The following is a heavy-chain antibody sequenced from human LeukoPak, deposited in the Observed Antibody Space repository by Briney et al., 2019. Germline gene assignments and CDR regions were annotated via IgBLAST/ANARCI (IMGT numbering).Heavy chain of an antibody. Sequence: SVKVSCKASGGTFSSYAISWVRRAPGQGLEWMGRIIPIFGTANYAQKFQGRVTITTDESTSTAYMELSSLRSEDTAVYYCATPRGSYKYYFDYWGQGTLVTVSS. CDR2: IIPIFGTA. J-gene: IGHJ4*02. D-gene: IGHD3-16*01. CDR1: GGTFSSYA. V-gene: IGHV1-69*05. CDR3: ATPRGSYKYYFDY.